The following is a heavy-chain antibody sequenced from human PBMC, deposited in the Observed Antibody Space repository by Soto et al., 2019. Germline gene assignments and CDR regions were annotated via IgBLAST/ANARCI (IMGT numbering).Heavy chain of an antibody. Sequence: SVKVSCKASGGTFISYAISLLLQAPVQGLEWMGGIIPIFGTANYAQKFQGRVTITADKSTSTAYMELSSLRSEDTAVYYCARGNMVRGVIPYFDYWGQGTLVTVSS. V-gene: IGHV1-69*06. D-gene: IGHD3-10*01. J-gene: IGHJ4*02. CDR3: ARGNMVRGVIPYFDY. CDR2: IIPIFGTA. CDR1: GGTFISYA.